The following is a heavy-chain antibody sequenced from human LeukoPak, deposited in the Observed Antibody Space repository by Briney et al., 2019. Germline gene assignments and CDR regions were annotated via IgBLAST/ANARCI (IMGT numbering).Heavy chain of an antibody. CDR3: AKVKVGEYYFDY. CDR1: GFTFSSYA. V-gene: IGHV3-23*01. Sequence: GGSLRLSCAASGFTFSSYAMSWVRQAPGKGLEWVSAISGSGGSTYYADSVKGRFTISRDNSKNTLYVQMNSLRAEDTAVYYCAKVKVGEYYFDYWGQGTLVTVSS. D-gene: IGHD4-17*01. CDR2: ISGSGGST. J-gene: IGHJ4*02.